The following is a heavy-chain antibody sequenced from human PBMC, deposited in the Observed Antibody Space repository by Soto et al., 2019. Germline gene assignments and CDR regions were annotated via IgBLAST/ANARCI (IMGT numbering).Heavy chain of an antibody. CDR3: VTHSVNY. D-gene: IGHD3-10*01. CDR2: SGGSDLST. J-gene: IGHJ4*02. V-gene: IGHV3-23*01. CDR1: GLTFSRAD. Sequence: EVQLLESGGGLVQPGGSLRLSCVVSGLTFSRADLSWVRKPPGKGLEWVSASGGSDLSTHYVDSVKGRFTISRDSSENTLYLQLNGLWAKDTAVYYCVTHSVNYWGQGTLVTVSS.